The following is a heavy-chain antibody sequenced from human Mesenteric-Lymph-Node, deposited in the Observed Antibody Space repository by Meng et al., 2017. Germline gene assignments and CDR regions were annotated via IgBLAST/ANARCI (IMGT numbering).Heavy chain of an antibody. CDR2: ISGSGVST. V-gene: IGHV3-23*01. Sequence: GESLKISCAASGFTSSNYAMTWVRQAPGKGLEWVSTISGSGVSTHFADSVKGRFTISRDNSKNTLYLHMNSLRAEDTAVYYCAKMWYCSSSSCYGTYGMDVWGQGTTVTVSS. CDR1: GFTSSNYA. J-gene: IGHJ6*02. D-gene: IGHD2-2*01. CDR3: AKMWYCSSSSCYGTYGMDV.